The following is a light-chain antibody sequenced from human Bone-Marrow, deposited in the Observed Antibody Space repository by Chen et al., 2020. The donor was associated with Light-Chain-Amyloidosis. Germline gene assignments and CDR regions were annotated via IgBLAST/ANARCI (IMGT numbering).Light chain of an antibody. CDR2: GSP. V-gene: IGKV3-20*01. CDR1: QTIRGNS. CDR3: QQYGGSSVT. J-gene: IGKJ2*01. Sequence: EVVLTQSPVTLTLSPGETVTLSCRASQTIRGNSVAWYQVRPGQAPRLLVHGSPSRATGIPDRFSGSVSGTDFTVAISRLEPEDFAVYYCQQYGGSSVTFGQGTKLEI.